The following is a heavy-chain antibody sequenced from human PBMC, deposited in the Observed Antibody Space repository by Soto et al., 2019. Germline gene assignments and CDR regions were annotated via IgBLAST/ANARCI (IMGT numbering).Heavy chain of an antibody. CDR2: ISYDGSNK. V-gene: IGHV3-30-3*01. J-gene: IGHJ3*02. CDR1: GFTFSSYA. Sequence: PGGSLRLSCAASGFTFSSYAMHWVRQAPGKGLEWVAVISYDGSNKYYADSVKGRFTISRDNSKNTLYLQMNSLRAEDTAVYYCARESGTMIVVSHRPRGVAFDIWGQGTMVTVSS. D-gene: IGHD3-22*01. CDR3: ARESGTMIVVSHRPRGVAFDI.